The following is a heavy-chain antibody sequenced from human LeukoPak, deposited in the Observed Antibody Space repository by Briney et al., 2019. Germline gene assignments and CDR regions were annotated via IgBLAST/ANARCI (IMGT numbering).Heavy chain of an antibody. J-gene: IGHJ4*02. Sequence: PGGSLRLSCAASGFTFRSCAMSWVRQAPGKGLEWVSAITDSGDSTYSADSVKGRFTISRDNSKNTLYLQMNSLRAEDTAVYYCAKGSRAARPYYFDYWGQGTLVTVSS. CDR2: ITDSGDST. CDR1: GFTFRSCA. D-gene: IGHD6-6*01. V-gene: IGHV3-23*01. CDR3: AKGSRAARPYYFDY.